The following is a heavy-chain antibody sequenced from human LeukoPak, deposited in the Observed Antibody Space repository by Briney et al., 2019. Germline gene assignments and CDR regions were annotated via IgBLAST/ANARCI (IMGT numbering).Heavy chain of an antibody. Sequence: PGRSLRPSCAASGFTFSSYGMHWVRQAPGKGLEWVAVISYDGSNKYYADSVKGRFTISRDNSKNTLYLQMNSLRAEDTAVYYCAKDSGRSTYFDYWGQGTLVTVSS. CDR2: ISYDGSNK. CDR1: GFTFSSYG. J-gene: IGHJ4*02. D-gene: IGHD3-10*01. V-gene: IGHV3-30*18. CDR3: AKDSGRSTYFDY.